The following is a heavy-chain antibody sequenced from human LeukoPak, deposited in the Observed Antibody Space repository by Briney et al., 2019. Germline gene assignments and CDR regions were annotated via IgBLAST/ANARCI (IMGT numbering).Heavy chain of an antibody. CDR2: ISYDGSNK. CDR1: GFTFSSYG. V-gene: IGHV3-30*03. Sequence: GGSLRLSCAASGFTFSSYGMHWVRQAPGKGLEWVAVISYDGSNKYYPGSVKGRFTISRENAKNSLYLQMNSLRVGDTAVYYCARARPGIAVAGIDYYYYYGMDVWGQGTTVTVSS. J-gene: IGHJ6*02. D-gene: IGHD6-19*01. CDR3: ARARPGIAVAGIDYYYYYGMDV.